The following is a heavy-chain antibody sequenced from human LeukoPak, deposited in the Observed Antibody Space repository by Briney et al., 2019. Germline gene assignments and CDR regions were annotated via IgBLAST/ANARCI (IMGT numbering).Heavy chain of an antibody. CDR3: ARGSPTVTSIYKYYYRDV. CDR2: ISSTGDTI. CDR1: GFSFSTCR. V-gene: IGHV3-48*04. Sequence: GGSLRLSCAASGFSFSTCRMNWVRQAPGKGLEWISFISSTGDTIYYADSVKGRFTISRDNAKNSLYLEMNSLRAEDTAFYYCARGSPTVTSIYKYYYRDVWGKGTMVTVSS. D-gene: IGHD4-11*01. J-gene: IGHJ6*03.